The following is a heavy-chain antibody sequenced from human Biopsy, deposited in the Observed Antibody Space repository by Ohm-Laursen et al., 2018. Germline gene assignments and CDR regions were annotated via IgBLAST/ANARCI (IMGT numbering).Heavy chain of an antibody. J-gene: IGHJ6*02. Sequence: TLSLTCPVSGDSVTKYYWSWIRQPPGKGLEWIGHTYYSVMTNYNPSLQSRVSISVDTSRNQVSLTLSSVTAADTAVYYCARDSGILNYGNFKYYHYYGMDVWGQGTKVTVSS. CDR1: GDSVTKYY. V-gene: IGHV4-59*02. CDR3: ARDSGILNYGNFKYYHYYGMDV. CDR2: TYYSVMT. D-gene: IGHD4-11*01.